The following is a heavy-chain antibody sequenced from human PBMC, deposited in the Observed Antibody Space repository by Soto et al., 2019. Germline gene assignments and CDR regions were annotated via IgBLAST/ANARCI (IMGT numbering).Heavy chain of an antibody. J-gene: IGHJ4*02. V-gene: IGHV4-30-2*01. CDR3: ARGMTTVTTFDY. Sequence: QLQLQESGSGLVKPSQTLSLTCAGSGGSISSGGYSWSWIRQPPGKGLEWIGNIYHSVSTYYNPSLKSRITITVDRSNNQVSLQVSSVTAADTAVYYCARGMTTVTTFDYWGQGTLVTVSS. CDR1: GGSISSGGYS. CDR2: IYHSVST. D-gene: IGHD4-17*01.